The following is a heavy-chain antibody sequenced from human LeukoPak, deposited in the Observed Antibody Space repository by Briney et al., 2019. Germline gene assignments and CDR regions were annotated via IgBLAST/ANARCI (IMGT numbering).Heavy chain of an antibody. D-gene: IGHD4-17*01. Sequence: GGSLRLSCAASGFTVSSNFMSWARQAPGKGLEWVSVIYSGGSTYYADSVKGRFTISRDNSKNTLYLQMNSLRAEDTAVYYCAREGPDYGDYLFDYWGQGTLVTVSS. CDR1: GFTVSSNF. V-gene: IGHV3-66*01. J-gene: IGHJ4*02. CDR2: IYSGGST. CDR3: AREGPDYGDYLFDY.